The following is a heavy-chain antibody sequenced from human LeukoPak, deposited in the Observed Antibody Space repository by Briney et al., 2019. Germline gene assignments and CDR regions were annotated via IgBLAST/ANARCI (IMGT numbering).Heavy chain of an antibody. J-gene: IGHJ6*02. Sequence: ASVKVSCKASGYTFTSYDINWVRQAPGQGLEWMGIINPSGGSTSYAQKFQGRVTMTRDTSTSTVYMELSSLRSEDTAVYYCARDRTRYETGRHYYYYYGMDVWGQGTTVTVSS. D-gene: IGHD3-9*01. CDR1: GYTFTSYD. V-gene: IGHV1-46*01. CDR3: ARDRTRYETGRHYYYYYGMDV. CDR2: INPSGGST.